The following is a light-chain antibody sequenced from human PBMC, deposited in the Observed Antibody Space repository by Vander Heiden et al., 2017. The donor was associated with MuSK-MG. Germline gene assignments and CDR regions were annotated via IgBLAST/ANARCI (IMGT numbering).Light chain of an antibody. CDR3: HQYYATPYT. CDR1: QHLLQSSNHNNY. J-gene: IGKJ2*01. CDR2: WAS. Sequence: DIVMIQSSDSLALSLRERATISCQPSQHLLQSSNHNNYLSRHQQRPGQPPRLLFYWASARDSGVPDRFSASRSGTDFTLSISSLQAEDVAIYYCHQYYATPYTFGQGTKLEIK. V-gene: IGKV4-1*01.